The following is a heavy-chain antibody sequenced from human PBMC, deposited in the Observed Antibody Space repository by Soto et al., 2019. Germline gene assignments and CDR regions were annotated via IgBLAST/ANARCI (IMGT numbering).Heavy chain of an antibody. CDR1: GYTFTSYD. J-gene: IGHJ4*02. CDR2: MNPNSGNT. D-gene: IGHD5-12*01. Sequence: GASVKVSCKASGYTFTSYDINWVRQATGQGLEWMGWMNPNSGNTGYAQKFQGRVTMTRNTSISTAYMELSSLRSEDTAVYYCARVPKTRGYSGYDSAGRRYYFDYWGQGTLVTVSS. V-gene: IGHV1-8*01. CDR3: ARVPKTRGYSGYDSAGRRYYFDY.